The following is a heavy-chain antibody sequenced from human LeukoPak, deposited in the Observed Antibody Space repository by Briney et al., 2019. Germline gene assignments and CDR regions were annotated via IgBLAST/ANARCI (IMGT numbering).Heavy chain of an antibody. Sequence: GGSLRLSCAASGLIFSNYAMSWVRQAPGKGLEWLSTISGSGEHTYDADFVKGRFTISRDNPKNTLYLQMDSLRAEDTAVYYCAKDPIPHHYDDYVPFDYWGQGTLVTVSS. CDR3: AKDPIPHHYDDYVPFDY. D-gene: IGHD4-17*01. CDR2: ISGSGEHT. V-gene: IGHV3-23*01. CDR1: GLIFSNYA. J-gene: IGHJ4*02.